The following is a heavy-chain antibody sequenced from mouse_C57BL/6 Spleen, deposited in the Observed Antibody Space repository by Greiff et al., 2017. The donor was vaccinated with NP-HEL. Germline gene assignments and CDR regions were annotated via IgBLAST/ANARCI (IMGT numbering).Heavy chain of an antibody. V-gene: IGHV1-72*01. J-gene: IGHJ1*03. Sequence: QVQLKQPGAELVKPGASVKLSCKASGYTFTSYWMHWVKQRPGRGLEWIGRIDPNSGGTKYNEKFKSKATLTVDKPSSTAYMQLSSLTSEDSAVYYCARSANWAWYFDVWGTGTTVTVSS. CDR2: IDPNSGGT. CDR1: GYTFTSYW. D-gene: IGHD4-1*01. CDR3: ARSANWAWYFDV.